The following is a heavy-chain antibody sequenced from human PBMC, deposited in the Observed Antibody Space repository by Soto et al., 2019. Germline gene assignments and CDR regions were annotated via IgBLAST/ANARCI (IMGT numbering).Heavy chain of an antibody. CDR3: ARLLDIKEGYFDL. CDR2: INPNSGGT. CDR1: GYTFTGYY. J-gene: IGHJ2*01. D-gene: IGHD2-15*01. Sequence: QVQLVQSGAEVKKPGASVKVSCKASGYTFTGYYMHWVRQAPGQGLEWMGWINPNSGGTNDAQKFQGWVTMTRDTSISTAYMELSRLRSDDTAVYYCARLLDIKEGYFDLWGRGTLVTVSS. V-gene: IGHV1-2*04.